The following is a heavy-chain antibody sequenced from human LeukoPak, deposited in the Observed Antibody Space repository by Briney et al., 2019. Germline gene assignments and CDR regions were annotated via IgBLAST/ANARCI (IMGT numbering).Heavy chain of an antibody. V-gene: IGHV1-2*02. CDR1: GYTFTGYY. CDR3: WRGLGSIPCDY. Sequence: GSSVPVSCKASGYTFTGYYMHWVRQPPGPGLEWTGWINPNSGGTNYAQKFQGRATLTRGTSISTAYMEQSRLRADDTAVYYCWRGLGSIPCDYWGQGTLVTVSS. J-gene: IGHJ4*02. D-gene: IGHD2-15*01. CDR2: INPNSGGT.